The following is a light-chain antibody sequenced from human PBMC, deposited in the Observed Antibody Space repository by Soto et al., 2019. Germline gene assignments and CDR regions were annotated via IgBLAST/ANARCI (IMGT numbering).Light chain of an antibody. CDR3: QHRNNRPFS. CDR2: DAS. V-gene: IGKV3-11*01. CDR1: QSVNNY. J-gene: IGKJ3*01. Sequence: PGARATLSSRASQSVNNYLAWYQQRPGQAPRLLIYDASNRATGTPARFSGSGSGTDFTLTISSLEPEDFAVYYCQHRNNRPFSFGPGTKVDIK.